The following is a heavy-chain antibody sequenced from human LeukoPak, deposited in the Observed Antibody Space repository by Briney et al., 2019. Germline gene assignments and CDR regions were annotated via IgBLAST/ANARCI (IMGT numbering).Heavy chain of an antibody. J-gene: IGHJ4*02. CDR3: ARTGSRYCQDY. CDR2: IYPSDSDT. CDR1: GYNFTTYW. V-gene: IGHV5-51*01. D-gene: IGHD2-15*01. Sequence: GASPQISCQASGYNFTTYWIGWVRQLPGKGLEWMGIIYPSDSDTRDSPSFQGQVTISPDNSISTAYLQWRSLRASDTAIYYCARTGSRYCQDYWGQGTLVTVSS.